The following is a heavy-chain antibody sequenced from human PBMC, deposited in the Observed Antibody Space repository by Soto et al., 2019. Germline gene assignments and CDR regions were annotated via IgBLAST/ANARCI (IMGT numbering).Heavy chain of an antibody. CDR1: GFTFNSYA. CDR2: ITGTGGRT. CDR3: AKPNREEAPGHFDY. Sequence: HPGGSLRLSGSASGFTFNSYAMSWVRQAPGKGLEWVPAITGTGGRTYYADSVKGPFNISIDNSKNTLYLEMNSLTTEDTSGYYCAKPNREEAPGHFDYWGEGTLGPVS. J-gene: IGHJ4*02. V-gene: IGHV3-23*01.